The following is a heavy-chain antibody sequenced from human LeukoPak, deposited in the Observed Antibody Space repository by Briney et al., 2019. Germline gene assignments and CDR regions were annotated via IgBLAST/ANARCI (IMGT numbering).Heavy chain of an antibody. Sequence: SETLSLTCTVSGGSISSGGYYWSWIHQHPGKGLEWIGYIYYSGNTYYNPSLKSRVTISVDTSKNQFSLKLSSVTAADTAVYYCARGVTTYPRDYYYMDVWAKGPRSPSP. CDR1: GGSISSGGYY. D-gene: IGHD4-11*01. J-gene: IGHJ6*03. V-gene: IGHV4-31*03. CDR3: ARGVTTYPRDYYYMDV. CDR2: IYYSGNT.